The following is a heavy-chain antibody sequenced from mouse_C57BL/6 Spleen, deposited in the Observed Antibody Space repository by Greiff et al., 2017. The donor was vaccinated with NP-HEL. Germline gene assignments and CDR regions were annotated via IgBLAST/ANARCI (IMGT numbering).Heavy chain of an antibody. V-gene: IGHV1-53*01. CDR2: INPSNGGT. Sequence: QVQLQQPGTELVKPGASVKLSCKASGYTFTSYWMHWVKQRPGQGLEWIGNINPSNGGTNYNEKFKSKATLTVDKSSSTAYMQLSSLTSEDSAVYFCARGPYYDYVYYAMDYWGQGTSVTVSS. CDR3: ARGPYYDYVYYAMDY. J-gene: IGHJ4*01. CDR1: GYTFTSYW. D-gene: IGHD2-4*01.